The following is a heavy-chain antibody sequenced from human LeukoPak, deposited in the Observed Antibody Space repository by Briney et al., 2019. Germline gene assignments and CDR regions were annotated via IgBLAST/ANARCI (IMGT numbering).Heavy chain of an antibody. V-gene: IGHV4-38-2*01. J-gene: IGHJ4*02. Sequence: SETLSLTCAVSGYSINSGYYWGWIRQPPGKGLEGVGIIYHSGSTYYNPSLRSRVTISVDTSKNQFFLKLSSVTAADTAVYYCARQTSYYSGSGSYYPGYYFDYWGQGTLVTVSS. CDR2: IYHSGST. D-gene: IGHD3-10*01. CDR1: GYSINSGYY. CDR3: ARQTSYYSGSGSYYPGYYFDY.